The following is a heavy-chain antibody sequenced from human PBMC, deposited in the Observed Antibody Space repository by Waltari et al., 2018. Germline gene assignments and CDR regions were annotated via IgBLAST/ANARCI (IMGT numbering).Heavy chain of an antibody. Sequence: EVQLLESGGGLVQPGGSVRLSCAASGFTFNMYALSWVRQAPGKGLDWVSGISGSGEDTYYADSVKGRFTIARDNSKNTLYLQMNSLRAEDTAVYYCAGYRRLLEYWGQGTLVTVSS. J-gene: IGHJ4*02. CDR2: ISGSGEDT. D-gene: IGHD3-3*01. V-gene: IGHV3-23*01. CDR3: AGYRRLLEY. CDR1: GFTFNMYA.